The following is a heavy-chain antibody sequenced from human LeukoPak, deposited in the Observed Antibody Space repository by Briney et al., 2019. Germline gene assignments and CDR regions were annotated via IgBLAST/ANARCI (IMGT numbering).Heavy chain of an antibody. CDR3: TRGPIRYYYDSSGYSWAVY. J-gene: IGHJ4*02. CDR2: IRSKAYGGTT. V-gene: IGHV3-49*04. D-gene: IGHD3-22*01. CDR1: GFTFSSYE. Sequence: SLRLSCAASGFTFSSYEMNWVRQAPGKGLEWVGFIRSKAYGGTTEYAASVKGRFTISRDDSKSIAYLQMNSLKTEDTAVYYCTRGPIRYYYDSSGYSWAVYWGQGTLVTVSS.